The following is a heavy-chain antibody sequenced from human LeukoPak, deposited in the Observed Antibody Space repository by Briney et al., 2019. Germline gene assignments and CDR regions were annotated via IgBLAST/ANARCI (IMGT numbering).Heavy chain of an antibody. CDR1: GFTFSSYS. J-gene: IGHJ4*02. D-gene: IGHD7-27*01. V-gene: IGHV3-21*01. Sequence: GGSLRLSCAASGFTFSSYSMNWVRQAPGKGLEWVSSISSSSSYIYYADSVKGRFTISRDNAKNSLYLQMNSLRAEDTAVYYCARDGALPGESPSGYWGQGTLVTVSS. CDR3: ARDGALPGESPSGY. CDR2: ISSSSSYI.